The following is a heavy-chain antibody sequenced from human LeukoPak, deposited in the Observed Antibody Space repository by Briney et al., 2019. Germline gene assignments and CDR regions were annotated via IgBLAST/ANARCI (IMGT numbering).Heavy chain of an antibody. CDR2: ISYDGSNK. Sequence: PGGSLRLSCAASGFTFSSYAMHWVRQAPGKGLEWVAVISYDGSNKYYADSVKGRFTISRDNSKNTLYLQMNSLRAEDTAVYYCANLDTAMVSGFYYWGQGTLVTVSS. CDR1: GFTFSSYA. CDR3: ANLDTAMVSGFYY. J-gene: IGHJ4*02. D-gene: IGHD5-18*01. V-gene: IGHV3-30*01.